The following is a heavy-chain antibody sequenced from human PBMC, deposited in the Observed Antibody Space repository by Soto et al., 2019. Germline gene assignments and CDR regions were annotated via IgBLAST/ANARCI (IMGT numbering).Heavy chain of an antibody. Sequence: PXETLSLTCGVYGWSFTAYYWRWIRQPPGKGLDYIGEINHSGTTNYSPSLKSRVSISIDTSKNHFSLNLSSVTAADTAVYYCARGPRNSGYGTGAGFYYYYNGMDVWGQGTTVTVSS. CDR3: ARGPRNSGYGTGAGFYYYYNGMDV. CDR2: INHSGTT. J-gene: IGHJ6*02. CDR1: GWSFTAYY. D-gene: IGHD5-12*01. V-gene: IGHV4-34*01.